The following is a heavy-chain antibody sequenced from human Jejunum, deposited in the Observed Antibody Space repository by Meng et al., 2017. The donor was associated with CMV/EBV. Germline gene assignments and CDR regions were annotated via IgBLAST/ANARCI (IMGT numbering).Heavy chain of an antibody. V-gene: IGHV4-4*07. CDR2: FHPGGTT. D-gene: IGHD3-16*01. CDR1: GGPISGYY. CDR3: ARECVGEAYDCQWNYWFDP. Sequence: QVQVHESGPGLVRSSETLSLTCSVSGGPISGYYWSWVRQPAGKRLEWIGRFHPGGTTNYNPSLENRITVSVDSSKNQFFLKLTSVTAADTAIYYCARECVGEAYDCQWNYWFDPWGRGTLVTVFS. J-gene: IGHJ5*02.